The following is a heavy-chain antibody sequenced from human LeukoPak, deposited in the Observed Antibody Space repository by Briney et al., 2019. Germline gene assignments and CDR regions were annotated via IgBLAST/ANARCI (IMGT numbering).Heavy chain of an antibody. D-gene: IGHD6-13*01. J-gene: IGHJ4*02. CDR2: ISGSGAGT. Sequence: PGGFLRLSCAASGFTFSSYAMSWVRQAPGKGLEWVSSISGSGAGTSYADSVRGRFTISRDNSKNTLYLQMNSLRAEDTAVYYCAKGKYSSSWYLDYWGQGTLVTVSS. V-gene: IGHV3-23*01. CDR3: AKGKYSSSWYLDY. CDR1: GFTFSSYA.